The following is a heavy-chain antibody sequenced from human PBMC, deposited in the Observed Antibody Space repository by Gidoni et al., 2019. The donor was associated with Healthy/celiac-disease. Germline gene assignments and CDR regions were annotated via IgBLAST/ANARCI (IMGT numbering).Heavy chain of an antibody. CDR1: GYTFTNYG. V-gene: IGHV1-18*01. CDR3: ARDRLFDGSGSYYPLDY. D-gene: IGHD3-10*01. Sequence: QLQMVQSGAEVKKPGASVKVSCKASGYTFTNYGISWARQDLGQGLEWMGWISAYTGNTNYAQKLQGRVTMTTDTSTSTAYMELRSLRSDDTAVYYCARDRLFDGSGSYYPLDYWGQGTLVTVSS. CDR2: ISAYTGNT. J-gene: IGHJ4*02.